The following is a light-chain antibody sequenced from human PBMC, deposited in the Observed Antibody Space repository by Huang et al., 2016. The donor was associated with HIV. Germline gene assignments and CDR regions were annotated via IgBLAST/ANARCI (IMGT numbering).Light chain of an antibody. J-gene: IGKJ3*01. CDR1: QTILHDSDSRTY. Sequence: DIVMTQSPDSLAVSLGERATINCKSSQTILHDSDSRTYLAWYQRKPGQPPKLLIHWASIRKSGVPDRFIGSGSGTDVTRTISSLQAEDVAVYYCQQYYSSPFTFGPGTNVDI. CDR3: QQYYSSPFT. V-gene: IGKV4-1*01. CDR2: WAS.